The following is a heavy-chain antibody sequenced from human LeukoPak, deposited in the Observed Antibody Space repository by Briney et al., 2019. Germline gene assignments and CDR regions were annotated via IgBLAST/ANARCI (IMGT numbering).Heavy chain of an antibody. CDR3: ARGVAGFNWFDP. Sequence: GGSLRLSCAASGFTFSSYSMNWVRQAPGKGLEWVSSISSSSSYIYYADSVKGRFTISRDNSKNTLYLQMNSLRAEDTAVYYCARGVAGFNWFDPWGQGTLVTVSS. V-gene: IGHV3-21*04. J-gene: IGHJ5*02. D-gene: IGHD6-19*01. CDR2: ISSSSSYI. CDR1: GFTFSSYS.